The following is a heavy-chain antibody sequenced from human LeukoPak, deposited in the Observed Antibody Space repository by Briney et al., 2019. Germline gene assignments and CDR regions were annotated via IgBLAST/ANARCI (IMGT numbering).Heavy chain of an antibody. CDR1: GDSISSGGYY. V-gene: IGHV4-61*02. J-gene: IGHJ5*02. CDR3: ARHSTDIWFGELHWFDP. CDR2: VYATGSPDS. Sequence: SQTLSLTCTVSGDSISSGGYYWTWIRQPAGKGLEWIGRVYATGSPDSDSNPSLKSRVTLSVDTSNNQFSLKVSFVTAEDTAWYYWARHSTDIWFGELHWFDPWGQGILVTVSS. D-gene: IGHD3-10*01.